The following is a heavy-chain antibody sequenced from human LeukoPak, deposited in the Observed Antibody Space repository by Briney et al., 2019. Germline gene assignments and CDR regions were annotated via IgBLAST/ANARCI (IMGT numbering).Heavy chain of an antibody. V-gene: IGHV3-23*01. J-gene: IGHJ4*02. CDR2: ISPSRGTT. D-gene: IGHD6-13*01. CDR1: GFTCSSYA. Sequence: GGSLRLSCSASGFTCSSYAMSWVRQLPGGGREWVSTISPSRGTTYYAASMKGRFTISRDNSKGTLYLQMNSLRVEDTAVNYCTKVRSGSSSWALRVFDYLSQGALVT. CDR3: TKVRSGSSSWALRVFDY.